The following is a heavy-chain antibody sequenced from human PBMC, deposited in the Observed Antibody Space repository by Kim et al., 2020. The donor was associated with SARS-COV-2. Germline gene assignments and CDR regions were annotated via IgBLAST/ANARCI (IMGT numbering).Heavy chain of an antibody. CDR1: GFTFDDYA. CDR2: ISWNSGSI. D-gene: IGHD6-13*01. J-gene: IGHJ4*02. CDR3: AKDSIAAAGTRGFDY. Sequence: GGSLRLSCAASGFTFDDYAMHWVRQAPGKGLEWVSGISWNSGSIGYADSVKGRFTISRDNAKNSLYLQMNSLRAEDTALYYCAKDSIAAAGTRGFDYWGQGTLVTVSS. V-gene: IGHV3-9*01.